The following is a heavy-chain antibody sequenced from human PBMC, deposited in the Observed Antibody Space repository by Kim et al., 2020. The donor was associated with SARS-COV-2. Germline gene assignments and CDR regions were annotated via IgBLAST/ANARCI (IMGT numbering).Heavy chain of an antibody. Sequence: PALRVRVTLSVDTSKNQFSLKLSSVTAADTAVYYCARFPRRAAAGKRVDYWGQGTLVTVSS. J-gene: IGHJ4*02. CDR3: ARFPRRAAAGKRVDY. V-gene: IGHV4-39*01. D-gene: IGHD6-13*01.